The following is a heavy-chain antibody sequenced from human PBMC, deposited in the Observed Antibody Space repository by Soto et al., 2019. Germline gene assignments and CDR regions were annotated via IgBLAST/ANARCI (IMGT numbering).Heavy chain of an antibody. CDR2: TYYRSKWYY. V-gene: IGHV6-1*01. J-gene: IGHJ4*01. Sequence: PSQTLSLTCAITGDSVSSNSAGCSWVRQSPSRGLEWLGRTYYRSKWYYEYAVSVRGRITINPDTSKNQYSLQLNSVTPEDTAVYCFLRGEQYSGRSFADWGQGTLVTVSS. CDR3: LRGEQYSGRSFAD. D-gene: IGHD1-26*01. CDR1: GDSVSSNSAG.